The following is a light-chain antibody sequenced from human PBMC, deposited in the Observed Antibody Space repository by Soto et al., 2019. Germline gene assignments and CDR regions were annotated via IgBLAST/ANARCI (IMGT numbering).Light chain of an antibody. CDR3: QQLNSYPFT. CDR2: AAS. J-gene: IGKJ4*01. Sequence: DIQLTQSPSFLSASVGDRVTITCRASQGISSYLAWYQQEPGKAPKPLIYAASTLQSGVPSRFSGGGSGTAFTLTISSLQPEDFATYYCQQLNSYPFTFGGGTKVQIK. CDR1: QGISSY. V-gene: IGKV1-9*01.